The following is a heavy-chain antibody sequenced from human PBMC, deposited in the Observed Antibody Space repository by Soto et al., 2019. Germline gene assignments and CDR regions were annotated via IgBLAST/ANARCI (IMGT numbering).Heavy chain of an antibody. CDR2: ISSNGDST. V-gene: IGHV3-64*04. J-gene: IGHJ6*02. CDR3: AKGLLIMVRKVIIPPQYYYGMDV. D-gene: IGHD3-10*01. CDR1: VFTFSIFS. Sequence: PWWSLRLSCSASVFTFSIFSMHWFRQAPGKGLEYVSGISSNGDSTYYADSVKGRFTISRDNAKNTLYLQMNSLRAEDTAVYYCAKGLLIMVRKVIIPPQYYYGMDVWGQGTTVTVSS.